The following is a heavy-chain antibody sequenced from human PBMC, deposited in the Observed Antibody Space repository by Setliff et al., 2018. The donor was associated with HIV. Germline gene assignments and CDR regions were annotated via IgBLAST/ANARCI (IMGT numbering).Heavy chain of an antibody. V-gene: IGHV4-38-2*01. D-gene: IGHD3-9*01. Sequence: PSETLSLTCAASGYSISSDYYWGWIRQPPGKGLEWIGSIYHRGNTYYNPSLKSRVTISVDASKSQFSPKVSSVAAADAAVYYCARAQLRYLANDFYFDFWGQGTPVTVSS. CDR3: ARAQLRYLANDFYFDF. CDR1: GYSISSDYY. J-gene: IGHJ4*02. CDR2: IYHRGNT.